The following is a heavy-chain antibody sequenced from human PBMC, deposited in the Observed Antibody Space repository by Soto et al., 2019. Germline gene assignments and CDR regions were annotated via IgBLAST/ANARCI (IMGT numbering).Heavy chain of an antibody. CDR2: IYPGDSDT. J-gene: IGHJ4*02. Sequence: PGESLKISCKGSGYSFTNYWIGWVRQMPGKGLEWMGIIYPGDSDTRYSPSFQGQVTISADKSITTAYLQWSSLKASDTAVYYCARGVADRKARRPLGLFDYWGKGTLVTVS. CDR1: GYSFTNYW. V-gene: IGHV5-51*01. CDR3: ARGVADRKARRPLGLFDY. D-gene: IGHD2-15*01.